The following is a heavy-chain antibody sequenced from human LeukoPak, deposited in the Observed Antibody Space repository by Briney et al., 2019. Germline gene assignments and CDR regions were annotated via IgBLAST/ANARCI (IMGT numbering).Heavy chain of an antibody. CDR1: GGSISSYY. D-gene: IGHD6-19*01. V-gene: IGHV4-59*08. J-gene: IGHJ4*02. CDR3: ARLKDSSGFSFDY. CDR2: IYYSGST. Sequence: SETLSLTCTVSGGSISSYYWSWIRQPPGKGLEWIGYIYYSGSTNYNPSLKSRVTISVDTSKNQFSLKLSSVTAADTAVYYCARLKDSSGFSFDYWGQGTLVTVSS.